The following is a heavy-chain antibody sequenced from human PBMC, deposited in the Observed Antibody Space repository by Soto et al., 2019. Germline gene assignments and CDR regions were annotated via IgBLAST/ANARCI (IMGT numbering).Heavy chain of an antibody. CDR3: ARTGYSSGWFHPRPTYYYYYGMDV. Sequence: ASVKVSCKASGYAFTSYAMHWVRQAPGQRLEWMGWINAGNGNTKYSQKFQGRVTITRDTSASTAYMELSSLRSEDTAVYYCARTGYSSGWFHPRPTYYYYYGMDVWGQGTTVTVSS. J-gene: IGHJ6*02. CDR2: INAGNGNT. V-gene: IGHV1-3*01. CDR1: GYAFTSYA. D-gene: IGHD6-19*01.